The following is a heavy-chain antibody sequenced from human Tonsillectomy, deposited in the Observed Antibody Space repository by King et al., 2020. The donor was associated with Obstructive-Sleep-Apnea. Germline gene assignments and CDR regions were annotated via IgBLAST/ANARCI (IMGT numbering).Heavy chain of an antibody. CDR2: ISYDGSNK. CDR3: ASVIDY. CDR1: GITFSSYA. V-gene: IGHV3-30*04. Sequence: VQLVQSGGGVVQPGRSLRLSCAASGITFSSYAMHWFRQAPGKGLEWVAVISYDGSNKYYADSVKGRFTSSRDNSKNTLYLQMKSLRAEDTAVYYCASVIDYWGQGTLVTVSS. J-gene: IGHJ4*02.